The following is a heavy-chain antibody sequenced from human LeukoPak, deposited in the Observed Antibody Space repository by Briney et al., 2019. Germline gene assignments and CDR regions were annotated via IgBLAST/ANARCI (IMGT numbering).Heavy chain of an antibody. CDR3: AKRGSGTYFDY. CDR1: GFTLSSYA. J-gene: IGHJ4*02. D-gene: IGHD1-26*01. Sequence: PGGSLRLSCAASGFTLSSYAMSWVRQAPGKGLEWVSGIPSSGGSTYYADSVKGRFAISRDNSKNMLYLQMNSLRAEDTAVYYCAKRGSGTYFDYWGQGTLVTVSS. V-gene: IGHV3-23*01. CDR2: IPSSGGST.